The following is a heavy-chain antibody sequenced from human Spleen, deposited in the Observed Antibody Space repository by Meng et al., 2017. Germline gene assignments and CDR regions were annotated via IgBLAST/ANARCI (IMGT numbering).Heavy chain of an antibody. Sequence: GESLKISCAASGFTFSSYEMNWVRQAPGKGLEWVSYITTSGSTIYYADSVKGRVTISRDNAKNSLYLQMNSLRAEDTAVYYCTMYNNGHIWGQGTMVTGSS. CDR1: GFTFSSYE. CDR2: ITTSGSTI. D-gene: IGHD6-19*01. CDR3: TMYNNGHI. J-gene: IGHJ3*02. V-gene: IGHV3-48*03.